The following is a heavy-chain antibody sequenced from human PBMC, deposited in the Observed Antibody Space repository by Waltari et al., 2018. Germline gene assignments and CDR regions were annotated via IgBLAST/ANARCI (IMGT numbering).Heavy chain of an antibody. CDR2: IYSTGTS. CDR3: ARGAPGIATFDF. J-gene: IGHJ4*02. Sequence: QVQLQESGPGLVKSSEILSLTCAVSGDSMSGYYWSWIRQSPGKGLDWIGYIYSTGTSNYNPSLQSRVTISLDTSKSHFSLRLSSVTAADTAVYFCARGAPGIATFDFWGQGILVTVSS. V-gene: IGHV4-59*01. CDR1: GDSMSGYY. D-gene: IGHD6-13*01.